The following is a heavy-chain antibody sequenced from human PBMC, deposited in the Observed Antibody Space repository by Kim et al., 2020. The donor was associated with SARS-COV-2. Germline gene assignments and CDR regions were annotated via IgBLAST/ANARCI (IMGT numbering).Heavy chain of an antibody. V-gene: IGHV7-4-1*02. CDR1: GYTFTSYA. J-gene: IGHJ5*02. Sequence: ASVKVSCKASGYTFTSYAMNWVRQAPGQGLEWMGWINTNTGNPTYAQGFTGRFVFSLDTSVSTAYLQISSLKAEDTAVYYCARDPRYFDWFHGNLNWFDPWGQGTLVTVSS. CDR3: ARDPRYFDWFHGNLNWFDP. D-gene: IGHD3-9*01. CDR2: INTNTGNP.